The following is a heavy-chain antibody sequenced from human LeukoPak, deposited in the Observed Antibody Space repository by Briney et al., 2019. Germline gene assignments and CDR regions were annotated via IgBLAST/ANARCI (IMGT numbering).Heavy chain of an antibody. J-gene: IGHJ4*02. V-gene: IGHV1-69*13. Sequence: ASVKVSCKASGYTFTGYYMHWVRQAPGQGLEWMGGIIPIFGTANYAQKFQGRVTITADESTSTAYMELSSLRSEDTAVYYCAGRGYSYGSAFDYWGQGTLVTVSS. CDR2: IIPIFGTA. CDR3: AGRGYSYGSAFDY. CDR1: GYTFTGYY. D-gene: IGHD5-18*01.